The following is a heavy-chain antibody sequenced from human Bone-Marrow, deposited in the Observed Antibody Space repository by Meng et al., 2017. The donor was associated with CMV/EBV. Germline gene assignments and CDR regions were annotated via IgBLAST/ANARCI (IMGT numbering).Heavy chain of an antibody. CDR2: INEDGSEK. Sequence: GESLKISCAASGFTFSSYSMNWVRQAPGKGLEWVANINEDGSEKNYVDSLKGRFTISRDNAKNSLYLQMDSLRAEDTAVYYCARVDQLDTYGYSSVDYWGQGTLVTVSS. CDR3: ARVDQLDTYGYSSVDY. J-gene: IGHJ4*02. D-gene: IGHD5-18*01. V-gene: IGHV3-7*01. CDR1: GFTFSSYS.